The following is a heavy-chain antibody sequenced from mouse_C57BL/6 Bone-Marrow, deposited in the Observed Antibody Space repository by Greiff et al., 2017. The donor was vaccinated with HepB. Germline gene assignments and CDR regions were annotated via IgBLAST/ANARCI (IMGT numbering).Heavy chain of an antibody. V-gene: IGHV1-82*01. CDR2: IYPGDGDT. D-gene: IGHD1-1*01. CDR3: ARLGHHYYGSSYGSYVDV. J-gene: IGHJ1*03. Sequence: QVQLKESGPELVKPGASVKISCKASGYAFSSSWMNWVKQRPGKGLEWIGRIYPGDGDTNYNGKFKGKATLTADKSSSTAYMKLSSLTSEDSAVYFCARLGHHYYGSSYGSYVDVWGTGTTVTVSS. CDR1: GYAFSSSW.